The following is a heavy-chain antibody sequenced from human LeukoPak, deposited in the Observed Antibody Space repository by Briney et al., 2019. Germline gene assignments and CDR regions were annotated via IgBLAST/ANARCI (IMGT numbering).Heavy chain of an antibody. V-gene: IGHV3-30*04. D-gene: IGHD6-13*01. CDR1: GFTFSSYA. CDR3: ARASAYGYSSTFDY. CDR2: ISYDGSNK. Sequence: SGGSLRLSCAASGFTFSSYAMHWVRQAPGKGLEWVAVISYDGSNKYYADSMKGRFTISRDNSKNTLYLQMNSLRAEDTAVYYCARASAYGYSSTFDYWGQGTLVTVSS. J-gene: IGHJ4*02.